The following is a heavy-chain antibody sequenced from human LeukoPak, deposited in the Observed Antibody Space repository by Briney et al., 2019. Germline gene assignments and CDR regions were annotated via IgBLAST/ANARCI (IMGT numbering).Heavy chain of an antibody. Sequence: GGSLRLSCAASGFTFRSYAMSWVRQAPGKGLEWVAVISYDESNKYYADSVQGRFTISRDNSKNTLSLQMNSLRAEDTAVYFCARPSIRYCSSTSCYFFDLWGQGTLVTVSS. D-gene: IGHD2-2*01. CDR1: GFTFRSYA. CDR3: ARPSIRYCSSTSCYFFDL. V-gene: IGHV3-30*19. J-gene: IGHJ4*02. CDR2: ISYDESNK.